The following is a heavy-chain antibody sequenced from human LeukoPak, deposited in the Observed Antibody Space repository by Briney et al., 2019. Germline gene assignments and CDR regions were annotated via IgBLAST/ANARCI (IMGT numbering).Heavy chain of an antibody. D-gene: IGHD3-22*01. CDR1: GFTFSDYY. CDR2: ISSSGSTI. J-gene: IGHJ4*02. CDR3: AKDWAYYYDNYGLDY. Sequence: NPGGSQRLSCAASGFTFSDYYMSWIRQAPGKGPEWVSYISSSGSTIDYADSVRGRFTISRDNAKNSLYLQMNSLRSEDTAVYYCAKDWAYYYDNYGLDYWGQGTLVTVSS. V-gene: IGHV3-11*04.